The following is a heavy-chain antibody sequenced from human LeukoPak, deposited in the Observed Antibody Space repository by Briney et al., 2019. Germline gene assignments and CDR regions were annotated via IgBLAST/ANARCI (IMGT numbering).Heavy chain of an antibody. Sequence: SETLSLTCTVSGGSISSSGYYWRCIRQPPGKWREWIGSIDFRGNTYYIPSLMSRLTISADTAKNQFSLKLSSVTAADTAVYYCARDKGHFDVDYWGQGTLVTVSS. CDR2: IDFRGNT. CDR3: ARDKGHFDVDY. V-gene: IGHV4-39*07. J-gene: IGHJ4*02. CDR1: GGSISSSGYY. D-gene: IGHD3-9*01.